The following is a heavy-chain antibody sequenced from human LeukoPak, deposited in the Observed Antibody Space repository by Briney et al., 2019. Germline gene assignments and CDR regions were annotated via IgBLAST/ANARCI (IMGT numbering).Heavy chain of an antibody. Sequence: GGSLRLSCAASGFTFSDYYMSWIRQAPGKGLEWVSYISSSGSTIYYADSVKGRFTISRDNAKNSLYLQMNSLRAEDTAVYYCARDDYYGSGSSWSDYYMDVWGKGTTVTISS. J-gene: IGHJ6*03. V-gene: IGHV3-11*04. D-gene: IGHD3-10*01. CDR2: ISSSGSTI. CDR1: GFTFSDYY. CDR3: ARDDYYGSGSSWSDYYMDV.